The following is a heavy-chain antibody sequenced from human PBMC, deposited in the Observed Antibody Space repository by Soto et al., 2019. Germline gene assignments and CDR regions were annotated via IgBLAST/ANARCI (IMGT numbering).Heavy chain of an antibody. V-gene: IGHV4-30-4*01. J-gene: IGHJ4*02. D-gene: IGHD6-13*01. CDR3: ARVVITATGTSGFDS. CDR1: GGAIRSSDYY. CDR2: VYYSESA. Sequence: QVQLQESGPGLVKPSQTLSLTCTVSGGAIRSSDYYWSWIRQPPGKGLGWIGYVYYSESAYYNPSLTTRGFMSIETSKNQFSLTLSSVAAVDTAVYYCARVVITATGTSGFDSWGQGTLVTVSS.